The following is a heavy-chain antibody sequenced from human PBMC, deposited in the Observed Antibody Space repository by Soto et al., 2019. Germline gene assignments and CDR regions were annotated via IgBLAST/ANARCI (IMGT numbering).Heavy chain of an antibody. CDR1: LGSFTSYA. V-gene: IGHV1-69*05. J-gene: IGHJ6*02. D-gene: IGHD3-9*01. CDR3: YSDIGSGPSQIYYYVMDV. CDR2: IIPIVGTA. Sequence: SVKVCCKASLGSFTSYAISWVRQAPGQGLEWMGGIIPIVGTANYAQKVQGRVTMTTDESTSTGYMELSSLRPEYKAVYYSYSDIGSGPSQIYYYVMDVWGQGTKVTVSS.